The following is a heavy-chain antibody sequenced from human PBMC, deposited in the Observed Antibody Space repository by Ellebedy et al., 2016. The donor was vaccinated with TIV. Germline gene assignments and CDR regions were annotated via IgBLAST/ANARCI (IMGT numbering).Heavy chain of an antibody. V-gene: IGHV1-2*02. CDR3: AREVGQLDVGWFDP. CDR2: INPNSGGT. J-gene: IGHJ5*02. CDR1: GYTFTGYY. Sequence: AASVKVSCKASGYTFTGYYMHWVRQAPGQGLEWMGWINPNSGGTNYAQKFQGRVTMTRDTSISTAYMELSRLRSDDTAVYYCAREVGQLDVGWFDPWGQGTLVTVSS. D-gene: IGHD1-26*01.